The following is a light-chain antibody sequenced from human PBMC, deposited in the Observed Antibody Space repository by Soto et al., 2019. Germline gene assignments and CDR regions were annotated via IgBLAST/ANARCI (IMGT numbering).Light chain of an antibody. CDR3: YQYGYGRDT. CDR1: QSVTSNY. Sequence: EIVLTQSPGTLSLSPGERVTLSCRASQSVTSNYLAWYQQKPGQAPRLLISGASRRATGIPDRFSGSGSGTDFTLTISRLEPEDFAVYYCYQYGYGRDTFGQGTRLEIK. J-gene: IGKJ5*01. V-gene: IGKV3-20*01. CDR2: GAS.